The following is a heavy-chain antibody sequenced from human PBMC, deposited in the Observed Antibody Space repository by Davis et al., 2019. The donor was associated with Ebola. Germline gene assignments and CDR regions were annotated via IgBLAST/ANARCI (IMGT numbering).Heavy chain of an antibody. Sequence: AASVKVSCKASGFTLTNYAIHWVRQAPGQRLEWMGWINAGNGNTKYSQKFQGRVTITRDTSASTAYMELSSLRSEDTSVYYCARDRGGDYSFDYWGQGTLVTVSS. D-gene: IGHD3-10*01. CDR2: INAGNGNT. V-gene: IGHV1-3*01. CDR1: GFTLTNYA. J-gene: IGHJ4*02. CDR3: ARDRGGDYSFDY.